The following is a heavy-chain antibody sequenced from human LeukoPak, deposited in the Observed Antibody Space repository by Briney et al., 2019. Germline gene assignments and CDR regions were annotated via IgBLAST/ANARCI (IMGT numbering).Heavy chain of an antibody. Sequence: SETLSLTCAVYGGSFSGYYWSWIRQPPGKGLEWIGEINHSGSTNYNPSLKSRVTISVDTSKSQFSLKLSSVTAADTAVYYCARFTPIGWLSSRFDPWGQGTLVTVSS. D-gene: IGHD3-22*01. V-gene: IGHV4-34*01. CDR1: GGSFSGYY. CDR3: ARFTPIGWLSSRFDP. J-gene: IGHJ5*02. CDR2: INHSGST.